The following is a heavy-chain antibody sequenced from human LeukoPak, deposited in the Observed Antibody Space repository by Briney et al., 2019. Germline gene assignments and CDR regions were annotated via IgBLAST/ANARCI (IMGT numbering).Heavy chain of an antibody. CDR1: GGTFSSYA. CDR3: ARDMDYYDSSGYYFGY. D-gene: IGHD3-22*01. J-gene: IGHJ4*02. Sequence: ASVKVSCKASGGTFSSYAISWVRQAPGQGLEWMGGIIPIFGTANYAQKFQGRVTITTDESTSTAYMELSSLRSEDTAVYYCARDMDYYDSSGYYFGYWGQGTLVTVSS. V-gene: IGHV1-69*05. CDR2: IIPIFGTA.